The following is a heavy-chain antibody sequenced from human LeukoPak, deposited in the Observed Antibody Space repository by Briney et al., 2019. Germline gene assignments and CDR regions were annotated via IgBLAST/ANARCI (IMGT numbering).Heavy chain of an antibody. CDR3: ARDKIVGATNFDY. Sequence: GGSLRPSCAAPGFTFSSYGMHWVRQAPGKGLEWVANIKQDGSEKYYVDSVKGRFTISRDNAKNSLYLQMNSLRAEDTAVYYCARDKIVGATNFDYWGQGTLVTVSS. CDR1: GFTFSSYG. V-gene: IGHV3-7*01. D-gene: IGHD1-26*01. J-gene: IGHJ4*02. CDR2: IKQDGSEK.